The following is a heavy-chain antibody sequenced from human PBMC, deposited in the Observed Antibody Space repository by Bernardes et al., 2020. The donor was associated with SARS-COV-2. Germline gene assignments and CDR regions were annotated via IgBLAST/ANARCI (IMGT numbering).Heavy chain of an antibody. Sequence: GRSLLLSCAASGFTFRGSWLSWVPQAPGTGLAWVANLKGVGCLRSPVDSVRGRFTNSKDNTKNLLYLQMNSLRAEDTAVYYCARIDEVTGRDYWGQGTLVTVSS. J-gene: IGHJ4*02. CDR3: ARIDEVTGRDY. D-gene: IGHD6-19*01. CDR2: LKGVGCLR. V-gene: IGHV3-7*01. CDR1: GFTFRGSW.